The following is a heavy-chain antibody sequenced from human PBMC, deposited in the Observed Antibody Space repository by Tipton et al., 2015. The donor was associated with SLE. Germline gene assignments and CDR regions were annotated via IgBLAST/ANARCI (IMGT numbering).Heavy chain of an antibody. CDR1: GGSISSYY. V-gene: IGHV4-59*08. Sequence: TLSLTCTVSGGSISSYYWSWIRQPPGKGLEWIGSFFHGGNTYYNPSLKSRVTISVDTSKNQFSLNMNSVTAADTAVYYCARLMLPAVRGAFDIWGQGTLVTVSS. CDR2: FFHGGNT. J-gene: IGHJ3*02. CDR3: ARLMLPAVRGAFDI. D-gene: IGHD2-2*01.